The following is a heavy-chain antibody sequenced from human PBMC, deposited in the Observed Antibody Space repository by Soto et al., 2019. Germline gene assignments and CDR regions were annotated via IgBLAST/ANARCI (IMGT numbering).Heavy chain of an antibody. CDR2: IWYDGSNK. V-gene: IGHV3-33*06. J-gene: IGHJ4*02. CDR1: GFTFSSYG. Sequence: GGSLRLSCAASGFTFSSYGMHWVRQAPGKGLEWVAVIWYDGSNKYYADSVKGRFTISRDNSKNTLYLQMNSLRAEDTAVYYCAKGLIAAAADYWGQGTLVTVSS. D-gene: IGHD6-13*01. CDR3: AKGLIAAAADY.